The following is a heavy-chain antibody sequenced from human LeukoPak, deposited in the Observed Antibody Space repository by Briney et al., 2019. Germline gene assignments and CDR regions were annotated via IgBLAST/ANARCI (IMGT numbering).Heavy chain of an antibody. J-gene: IGHJ4*02. CDR3: ARGRQAAAGTGGYFDY. V-gene: IGHV1-69*06. CDR1: GGTFSSYA. CDR2: IIPIFGTA. D-gene: IGHD6-13*01. Sequence: VASVKVSCQASGGTFSSYAISWVRQAPGQGLEWMGGIIPIFGTANYAQKFQGRVTITADKSTSTAYMELSSLRSEDTAVYYCARGRQAAAGTGGYFDYWGQGTLVTVSS.